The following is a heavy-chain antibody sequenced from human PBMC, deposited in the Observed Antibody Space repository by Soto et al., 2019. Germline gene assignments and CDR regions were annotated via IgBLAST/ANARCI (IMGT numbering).Heavy chain of an antibody. Sequence: SETLSLTCAVYGGSISSYFWSWILQPPGKGLEWIGYIHDSEPTNYNPSLKSRVTMSLDTSKNQLSLRLTSVTAADTAVYYCARGTSNWSWKFAYWGQGILVTVSS. CDR3: ARGTSNWSWKFAY. V-gene: IGHV4-59*01. D-gene: IGHD1-20*01. J-gene: IGHJ4*02. CDR1: GGSISSYF. CDR2: IHDSEPT.